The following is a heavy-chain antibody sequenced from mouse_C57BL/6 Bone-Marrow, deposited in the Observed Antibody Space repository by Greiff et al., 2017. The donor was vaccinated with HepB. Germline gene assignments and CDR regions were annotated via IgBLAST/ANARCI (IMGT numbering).Heavy chain of an antibody. CDR2: ISDGGSYT. CDR1: GFTFSSYA. J-gene: IGHJ4*01. Sequence: EVKLMESGGGLVKPGGSLKLSCAASGFTFSSYAMSWVRQTPEKRLEWVATISDGGSYTYYPDNVKGRFTISRDNAKNNLYLQMSQLKSEDTAMYYCARDSYGYGGSMDYWGQGTSVTVSS. V-gene: IGHV5-4*01. CDR3: ARDSYGYGGSMDY. D-gene: IGHD2-2*01.